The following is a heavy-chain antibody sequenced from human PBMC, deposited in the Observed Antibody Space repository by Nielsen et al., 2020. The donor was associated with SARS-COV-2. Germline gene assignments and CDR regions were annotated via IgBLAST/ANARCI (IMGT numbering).Heavy chain of an antibody. CDR2: ISSNGGST. Sequence: WIRQPPGKGLEYVSAISSNGGSTYYADSVKGRFTISRDNAKNSLFLQMNSLRDEDTAVYYCARVGSGYGSFYYFYAMDVWGQGTTVTVSS. J-gene: IGHJ6*02. CDR3: ARVGSGYGSFYYFYAMDV. V-gene: IGHV3-64*04. D-gene: IGHD5-12*01.